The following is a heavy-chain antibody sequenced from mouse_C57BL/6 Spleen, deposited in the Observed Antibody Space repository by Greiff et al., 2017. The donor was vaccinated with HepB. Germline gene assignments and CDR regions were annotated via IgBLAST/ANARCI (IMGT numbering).Heavy chain of an antibody. D-gene: IGHD1-1*01. V-gene: IGHV14-2*01. J-gene: IGHJ3*01. CDR1: GFNINDYY. CDR3: ARSRLLRDPWFAY. Sequence: EVQLQQSGAELVKPGASVKLSCTASGFNINDYYMHWVKQRTEQGLEWIGRIDPEDGETKYAPKFQGKATITADTSSNTAYLQLSSLTSEDTAVYYCARSRLLRDPWFAYWGQGTLVTVSA. CDR2: IDPEDGET.